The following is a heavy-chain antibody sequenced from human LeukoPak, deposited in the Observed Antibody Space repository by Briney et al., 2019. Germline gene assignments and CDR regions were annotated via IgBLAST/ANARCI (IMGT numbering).Heavy chain of an antibody. Sequence: SETLSLTCAVYGGSFSGYYWSWIRQPPGKGLEWIGEINHSGSTNYNPSLKSRVTISVDTSKNQFSLKLSSVTAADTAVYYCARRGSSSWYSYWVSHLDLWGRGTLVTVSS. CDR1: GGSFSGYY. CDR3: ARRGSSSWYSYWVSHLDL. V-gene: IGHV4-34*01. D-gene: IGHD6-13*01. J-gene: IGHJ2*01. CDR2: INHSGST.